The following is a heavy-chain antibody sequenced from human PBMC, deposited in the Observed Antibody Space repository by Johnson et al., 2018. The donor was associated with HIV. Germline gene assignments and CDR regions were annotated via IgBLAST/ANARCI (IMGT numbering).Heavy chain of an antibody. V-gene: IGHV3-15*01. CDR1: GFTFSNAW. Sequence: VQLVESGGGLVKPGGSLRLSCAASGFTFSNAWMSWVRQAPGKGLEWVGRIKSKTDGGTTDYAAPVKGRFTISRDDSKNTLYLQMNSLRAEDTAVYYCARPRTGSDAFDIWGQGTMVTVSS. J-gene: IGHJ3*02. CDR3: ARPRTGSDAFDI. D-gene: IGHD7-27*01. CDR2: IKSKTDGGTT.